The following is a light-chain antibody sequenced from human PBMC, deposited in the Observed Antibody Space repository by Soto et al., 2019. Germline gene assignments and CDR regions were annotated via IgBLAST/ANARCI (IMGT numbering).Light chain of an antibody. J-gene: IGKJ1*01. CDR2: DAS. V-gene: IGKV1-39*01. Sequence: DIQLTQSPSSLSASVGDRVTITCRASQSIRSYLNWYQLKPGKAPQLLIFDASSLQSGVPSRFNGSGSGTGFTLTISSLHPEDFAAYYCQQSYSNPWTFGQGTKVDIK. CDR1: QSIRSY. CDR3: QQSYSNPWT.